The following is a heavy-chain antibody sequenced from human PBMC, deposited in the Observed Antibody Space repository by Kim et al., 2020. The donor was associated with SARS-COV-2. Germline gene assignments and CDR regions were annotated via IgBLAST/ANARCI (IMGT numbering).Heavy chain of an antibody. Sequence: SETLSLTCSVSGGSIGSDSYYWGWIRQPPGKGLEWIGNVSYSGSTYYNPSLKSRVTISVDTSKNQFSLKLTSVTAADTAVYYCATRGSWYPYFDLWGRGTLVTVSS. J-gene: IGHJ2*01. CDR2: VSYSGST. CDR3: ATRGSWYPYFDL. D-gene: IGHD6-13*01. V-gene: IGHV4-39*01. CDR1: GGSIGSDSYY.